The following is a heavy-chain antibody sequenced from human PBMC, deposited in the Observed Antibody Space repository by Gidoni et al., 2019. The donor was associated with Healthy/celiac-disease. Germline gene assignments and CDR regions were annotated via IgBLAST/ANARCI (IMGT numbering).Heavy chain of an antibody. CDR2: IYPGDSDT. J-gene: IGHJ5*02. CDR1: GYSFTSYW. Sequence: EVQLVQSGAEVKKPGESLKISCKGSGYSFTSYWIGWVRQMPGKGLEWMGIIYPGDSDTRYSPSFQGRVTISADKSISTAYLQWSSLKASDTAMYYCARLGYDILTGRSNWFDPWGQGTLVTVSS. CDR3: ARLGYDILTGRSNWFDP. D-gene: IGHD3-9*01. V-gene: IGHV5-51*03.